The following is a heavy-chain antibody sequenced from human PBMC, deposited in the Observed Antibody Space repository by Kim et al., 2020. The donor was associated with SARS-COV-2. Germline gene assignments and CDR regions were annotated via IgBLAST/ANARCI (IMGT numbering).Heavy chain of an antibody. D-gene: IGHD1-26*01. CDR1: GGTFSSYA. Sequence: SVKVSCKASGGTFSSYAISWVRQAPGQGLEWMGGIIPIFGTANYAQKFQGRVTITADESTSTAYMELSSLRSEDTAVYYCARESRGSYRRGHFDYWGQGTLVTVSS. J-gene: IGHJ4*02. CDR3: ARESRGSYRRGHFDY. V-gene: IGHV1-69*13. CDR2: IIPIFGTA.